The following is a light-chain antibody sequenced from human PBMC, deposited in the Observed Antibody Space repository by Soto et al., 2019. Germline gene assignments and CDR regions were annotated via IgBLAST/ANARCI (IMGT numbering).Light chain of an antibody. CDR2: VNSDGSH. Sequence: QSVLTQSPSASASLGASVKLTCTLSSRHNTNAIAWHQQQPKKGPRFLMKVNSDGSHFKGDGIPDRFSGSSSGAERYLTISSLQSEDEADYYCHAWATGIHIFGGGTKLTVL. CDR3: HAWATGIHI. J-gene: IGLJ2*01. CDR1: SRHNTNA. V-gene: IGLV4-69*01.